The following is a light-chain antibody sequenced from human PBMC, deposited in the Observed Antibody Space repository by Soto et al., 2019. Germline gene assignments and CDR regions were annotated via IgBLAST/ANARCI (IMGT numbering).Light chain of an antibody. J-gene: IGLJ1*01. CDR2: DIN. CDR1: SSDIGSYIF. CDR3: VSYTARSSYV. V-gene: IGLV2-14*01. Sequence: QSALTQPASVSGSPGQSITVSCTGTSSDIGSYIFVSWYQQHPGKAPKLMIYDINNRPSGVSKRFSGSKSGNTASLTISGLQAEDEADYYCVSYTARSSYVFGTGTKLTVL.